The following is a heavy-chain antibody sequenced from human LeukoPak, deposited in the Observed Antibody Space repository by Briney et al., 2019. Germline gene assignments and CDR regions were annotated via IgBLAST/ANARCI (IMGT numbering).Heavy chain of an antibody. CDR3: ARHDGSSWYYAFDV. Sequence: SETLSLTCTVSGVSISSYYWSWIRQPPGKGLEWIGYIYYSGSTNYSPSLKSRVTISLDTSKNQFSLKLSSVSAADTAVYYCARHDGSSWYYAFDVWGQGTMVTVSS. J-gene: IGHJ3*01. CDR1: GVSISSYY. V-gene: IGHV4-59*08. D-gene: IGHD6-13*01. CDR2: IYYSGST.